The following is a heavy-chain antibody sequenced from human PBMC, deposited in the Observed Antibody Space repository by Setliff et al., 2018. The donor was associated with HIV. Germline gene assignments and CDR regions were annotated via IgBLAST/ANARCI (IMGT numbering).Heavy chain of an antibody. CDR3: ARNFGLSPSGKYYYYYGMDI. CDR2: ISDYNSNT. Sequence: ASVKVSCKASGYTFTTYGLSWVRQAPGQGLEWMGWISDYNSNTEYAQKLQGRGTMTKDTSTSTAYMELRGLRSDDTAVYYCARNFGLSPSGKYYYYYGMDIWGQGTTVTVSS. CDR1: GYTFTTYG. J-gene: IGHJ6*02. D-gene: IGHD3-10*01. V-gene: IGHV1-18*04.